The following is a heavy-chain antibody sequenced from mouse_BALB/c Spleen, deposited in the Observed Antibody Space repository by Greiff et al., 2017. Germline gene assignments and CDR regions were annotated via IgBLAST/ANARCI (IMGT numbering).Heavy chain of an antibody. V-gene: IGHV7-3*02. J-gene: IGHJ4*01. CDR2: IRNKANGYTT. CDR3: ARDIGTTAPMDY. D-gene: IGHD1-2*01. CDR1: GFTFTDYY. Sequence: EVKLVESGGGLVQPGGSLRLSCATSGFTFTDYYMSWVRQPPGKALEWLGFIRNKANGYTTEYSASVKGRFTISRDNSQSILYLQMNTLRAEDSATYYCARDIGTTAPMDYWGQGTSVTVSS.